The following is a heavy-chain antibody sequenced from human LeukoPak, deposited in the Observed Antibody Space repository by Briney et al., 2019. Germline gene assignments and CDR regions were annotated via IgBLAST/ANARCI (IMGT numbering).Heavy chain of an antibody. D-gene: IGHD5-24*01. Sequence: GGSLRLSCAASGFTFSSYWMSWVRQAPGKGLEWVANIKQDGSEKYYVDSVKGRFTISRDNAKNSLYLQMNSLRGEDSAVYFCARALWGYNLIDYYYYYMDVWGKGTTVTVSS. CDR2: IKQDGSEK. J-gene: IGHJ6*03. V-gene: IGHV3-7*01. CDR3: ARALWGYNLIDYYYYYMDV. CDR1: GFTFSSYW.